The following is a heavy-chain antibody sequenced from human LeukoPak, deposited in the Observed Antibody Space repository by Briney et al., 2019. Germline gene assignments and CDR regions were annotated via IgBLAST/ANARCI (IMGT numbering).Heavy chain of an antibody. CDR3: ARGELAPRRYYMDV. V-gene: IGHV4-59*01. J-gene: IGHJ6*03. CDR2: MYYSGST. CDR1: GGSMRSYY. D-gene: IGHD3-10*01. Sequence: SETLSLTCTVSGGSMRSYYWNWIRQPPRKGLEWIGYMYYSGSTNYNPSLKSRVTISVDTSKNQFSLKLSSVTAADTAVYYCARGELAPRRYYMDVWGKGTTVTVSS.